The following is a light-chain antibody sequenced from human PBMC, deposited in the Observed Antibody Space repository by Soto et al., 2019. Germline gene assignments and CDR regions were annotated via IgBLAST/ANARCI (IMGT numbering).Light chain of an antibody. CDR1: ESVSYY. CDR2: DTS. J-gene: IGKJ4*01. CDR3: QQRTNWLT. Sequence: EIVLTQSPATLSLSPGERATLSCRASESVSYYIAWYQQKPGQPPRLVIYDTSNRATGVPARFSGSGSGTDFTLTISSLEPEDFAVYYCQQRTNWLTFGGGTKVEIK. V-gene: IGKV3-11*01.